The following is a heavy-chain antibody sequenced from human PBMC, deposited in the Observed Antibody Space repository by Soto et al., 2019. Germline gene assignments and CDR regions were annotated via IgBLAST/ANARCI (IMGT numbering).Heavy chain of an antibody. CDR1: GGSISSSTYY. CDR3: ARQSGSDPNWFDP. CDR2: VYYGGSI. J-gene: IGHJ5*02. Sequence: SETLSLTCTVSGGSISSSTYYWGWVRLPPGKGLEWIGSVYYGGSIYYNPSLKSRVTISVDTSKNQFSLKLSSVTAADTGVYYCARQSGSDPNWFDPWGQGTLVTVSS. D-gene: IGHD6-19*01. V-gene: IGHV4-39*01.